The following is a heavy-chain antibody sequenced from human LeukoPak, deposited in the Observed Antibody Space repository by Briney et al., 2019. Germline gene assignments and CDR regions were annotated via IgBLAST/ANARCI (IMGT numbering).Heavy chain of an antibody. J-gene: IGHJ3*02. V-gene: IGHV3-23*01. Sequence: GGSLRLSCAASGFTFSSHSMHWVRQAPGKGLEWVSAISGSGGSTYYADSVKGRFTISRDNSKNTLHLQMNSLRAEDTAVYYCAKDAKPYYYDSSGYYYAGAFDIWGQGTMVTVSS. CDR1: GFTFSSHS. CDR3: AKDAKPYYYDSSGYYYAGAFDI. CDR2: ISGSGGST. D-gene: IGHD3-22*01.